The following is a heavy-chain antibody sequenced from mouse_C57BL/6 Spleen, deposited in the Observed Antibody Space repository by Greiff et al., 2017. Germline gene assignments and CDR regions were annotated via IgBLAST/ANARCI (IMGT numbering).Heavy chain of an antibody. J-gene: IGHJ1*03. D-gene: IGHD1-1*01. CDR3: ARRVYGSSSWYFDV. CDR1: GYTFTSYG. Sequence: VKLQESGAELARPGASVKLSCKASGYTFTSYGISWVKQRTGQGLEWIGEIYPRSGNTYYNEKFKGKATLTADKSSSTAYMELRSLTSEDSAVYFCARRVYGSSSWYFDVWGTGTTVTVSS. CDR2: IYPRSGNT. V-gene: IGHV1-81*01.